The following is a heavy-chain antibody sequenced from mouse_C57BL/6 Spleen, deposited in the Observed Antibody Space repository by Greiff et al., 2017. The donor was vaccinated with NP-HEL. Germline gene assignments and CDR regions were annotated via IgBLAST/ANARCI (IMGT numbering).Heavy chain of an antibody. CDR2: IYPGSGST. J-gene: IGHJ4*01. D-gene: IGHD3-1*01. V-gene: IGHV1-55*01. CDR1: GYTFTSYW. Sequence: VQLQQPGAELVKPGASVKMSCKASGYTFTSYWITWVKQRPGQGLEWIGDIYPGSGSTNYNEKFKSKATLTVDTSSSTAYMQLSSLTSEDSAVYYCAKNTRGLRAMDYWGQGTSVTVSS. CDR3: AKNTRGLRAMDY.